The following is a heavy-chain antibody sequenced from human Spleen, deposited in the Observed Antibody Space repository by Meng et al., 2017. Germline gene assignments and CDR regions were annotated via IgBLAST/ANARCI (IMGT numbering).Heavy chain of an antibody. D-gene: IGHD4-11*01. CDR1: GGSISSSGYH. V-gene: IGHV4-39*02. CDR3: ARGPTTMAHDFDY. J-gene: IGHJ4*02. CDR2: INHSGST. Sequence: QVQLQESGPGLVKPSQTLSLTCTVSGGSISSSGYHWSWIRQPPGKGLEWIGEINHSGSTNYNPSLESRATISVDTSQNNLSLKLSSVTAADSAVYYCARGPTTMAHDFDYWGQGTLVTVSS.